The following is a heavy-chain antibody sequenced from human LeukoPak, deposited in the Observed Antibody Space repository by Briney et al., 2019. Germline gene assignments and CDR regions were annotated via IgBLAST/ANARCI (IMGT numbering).Heavy chain of an antibody. CDR2: INPNSGGT. CDR1: GYTFTGYY. D-gene: IGHD3-9*01. CDR3: ARGPYYDILTGSLCDY. V-gene: IGHV1-2*02. J-gene: IGHJ4*02. Sequence: ASVKVPCKASGYTFTGYYMHWVRQAPGQGLEWMGWINPNSGGTNYAQKFQGRVTMTRDTSISTAYMELSRLRSDDTAVYYCARGPYYDILTGSLCDYWGQGTLVTVSS.